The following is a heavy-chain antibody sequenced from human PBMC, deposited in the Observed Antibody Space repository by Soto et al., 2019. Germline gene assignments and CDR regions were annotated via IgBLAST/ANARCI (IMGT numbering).Heavy chain of an antibody. CDR2: INHSGST. CDR3: ARAPDKYYFDS. CDR1: GGSFNGYY. Sequence: PETLSLTCAVYGGSFNGYYWTWIRQPPGKGPEWIGDINHSGSTNYNPSLKSRVTISVDTSKNQFSLKLRSVTAADMAVFYCARAPDKYYFDSWGQGTLVTVSS. V-gene: IGHV4-34*01. J-gene: IGHJ4*02.